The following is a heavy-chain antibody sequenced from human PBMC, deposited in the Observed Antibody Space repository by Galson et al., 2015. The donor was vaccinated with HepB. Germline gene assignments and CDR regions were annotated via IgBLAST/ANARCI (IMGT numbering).Heavy chain of an antibody. Sequence: SLRLSCAASGFTFSSYSMNWVRQAPGKGLEWVSSISSSSSYIYYADSVKGRFTISRDNAKNSLYLQMNSLRAEDTAVYYCARVEGSSYRNWFDPWGQGTLVTVSS. D-gene: IGHD1-26*01. CDR3: ARVEGSSYRNWFDP. CDR1: GFTFSSYS. J-gene: IGHJ5*02. V-gene: IGHV3-21*01. CDR2: ISSSSSYI.